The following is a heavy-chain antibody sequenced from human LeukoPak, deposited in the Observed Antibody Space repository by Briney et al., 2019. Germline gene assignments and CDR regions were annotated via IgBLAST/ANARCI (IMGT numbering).Heavy chain of an antibody. V-gene: IGHV1-2*02. J-gene: IGHJ5*02. CDR2: INPNSGGT. Sequence: ASVKVSCKASGYTFTGYYMHWVRQAPGQGLEWMGWINPNSGGTNYAQKFQGRVTMTRDTSISTAYMELSRLRSDDTAVYYCARGRFIVVVPAAIVDPRGQGTLVTVSS. D-gene: IGHD2-2*01. CDR1: GYTFTGYY. CDR3: ARGRFIVVVPAAIVDP.